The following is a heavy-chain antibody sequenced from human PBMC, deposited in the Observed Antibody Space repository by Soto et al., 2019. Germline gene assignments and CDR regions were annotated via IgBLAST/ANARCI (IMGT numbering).Heavy chain of an antibody. CDR1: GFTFSTYA. CDR3: AHPRGYGVFDAYDI. V-gene: IGHV3-23*01. J-gene: IGHJ3*02. CDR2: ISGSGSDT. Sequence: EVQLLESGGGLVQPGGSLRLSCAASGFTFSTYAMSWVRQAPGKGLEWVSAISGSGSDTYHADSVKGRFTISRDNSISTLFLQMNSLRAEDTAVYYCAHPRGYGVFDAYDIWGQGALVTVS. D-gene: IGHD2-8*01.